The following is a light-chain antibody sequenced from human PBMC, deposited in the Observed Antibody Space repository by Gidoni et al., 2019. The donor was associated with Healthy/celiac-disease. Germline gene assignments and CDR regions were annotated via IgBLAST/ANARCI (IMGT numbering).Light chain of an antibody. CDR3: SSYTSSSWV. V-gene: IGLV2-14*01. CDR2: EVS. J-gene: IGLJ3*02. CDR1: SSDAGGYNY. Sequence: QSALPQPAYVSGSPGQSITISCTGTSSDAGGYNYVSWYQQHPGKAPKLMIYEVSNRTSGVSNRFSGSKSGNTASLTISGLQAEDEADYYCSSYTSSSWVFGGGTKLTVL.